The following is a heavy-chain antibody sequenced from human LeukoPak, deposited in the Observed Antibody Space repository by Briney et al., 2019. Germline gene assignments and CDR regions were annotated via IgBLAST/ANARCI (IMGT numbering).Heavy chain of an antibody. CDR2: IIPIFGTA. Sequence: SVKVSCKASGGTFSSYAISWVRQAPGQGLEWMGGIIPIFGTANYAQKFQGRVTITADESTSTAYMELSSLRSEDTAVYYCAREGAMATILFDYWGQGTLVTVSS. V-gene: IGHV1-69*01. D-gene: IGHD5-24*01. CDR3: AREGAMATILFDY. J-gene: IGHJ4*02. CDR1: GGTFSSYA.